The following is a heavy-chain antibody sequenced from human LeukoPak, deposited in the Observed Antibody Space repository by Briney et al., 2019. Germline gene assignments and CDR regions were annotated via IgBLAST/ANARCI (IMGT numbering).Heavy chain of an antibody. D-gene: IGHD3-22*01. V-gene: IGHV4-59*01. J-gene: IGHJ3*02. CDR2: INYSGNT. CDR1: GASISSSY. Sequence: SETLSLTCAVSGASISSSYWSWIRQPPGKGLEWIGYINYSGNTKYNPSLESRVTISVDASNNQFSLRLSSVTAADTSFYYCARGYYDSRGYSNAFDIWGQGTLVTVSS. CDR3: ARGYYDSRGYSNAFDI.